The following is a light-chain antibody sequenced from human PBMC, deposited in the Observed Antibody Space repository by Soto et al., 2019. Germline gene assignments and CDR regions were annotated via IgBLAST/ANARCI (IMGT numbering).Light chain of an antibody. CDR3: QQRSNWPSLYT. CDR2: DAS. J-gene: IGKJ2*01. Sequence: EIVLTQSPATLSLSPGERATLSCRASQSVSSYLAWYQQKPGQAPRLLIYDASNRATGIPARFSGSGSGTDFTLTSSSLELEDFAVYYCQQRSNWPSLYTFGQGTKLEIK. CDR1: QSVSSY. V-gene: IGKV3-11*01.